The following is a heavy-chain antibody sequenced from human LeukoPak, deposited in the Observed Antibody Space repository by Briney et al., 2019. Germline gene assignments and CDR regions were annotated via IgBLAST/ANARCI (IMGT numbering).Heavy chain of an antibody. CDR2: IYYSGST. Sequence: SETLSLTCTVSGGSISSSSYYWGWIRQPPGKGLEWIGSIYYSGSTYYNPSLKSRVTISVDTSKNQFSLKLSSVTAADTAVYYCARDLFGEGYSYGSGYYYYYMDVWGKGTTVTVSS. J-gene: IGHJ6*03. V-gene: IGHV4-39*07. CDR1: GGSISSSSYY. D-gene: IGHD5-18*01. CDR3: ARDLFGEGYSYGSGYYYYYMDV.